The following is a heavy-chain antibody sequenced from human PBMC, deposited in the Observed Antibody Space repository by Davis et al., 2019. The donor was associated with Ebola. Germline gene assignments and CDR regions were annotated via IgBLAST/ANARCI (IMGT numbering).Heavy chain of an antibody. J-gene: IGHJ5*02. CDR1: GGTFSSYA. Sequence: SVTVSCKASGGTFSSYAISWVRQAPGQGLEWMGGIIPIFGTANYAQKFQGRVTITADKSTSTAYMELSSLRSEDTAVYYCARGGIMLAANNFFNSWGQGTLVTVSS. V-gene: IGHV1-69*06. CDR2: IIPIFGTA. D-gene: IGHD6-25*01. CDR3: ARGGIMLAANNFFNS.